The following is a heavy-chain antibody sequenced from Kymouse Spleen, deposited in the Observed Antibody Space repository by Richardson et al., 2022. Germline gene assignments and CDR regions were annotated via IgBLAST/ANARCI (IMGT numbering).Heavy chain of an antibody. CDR2: INHSGST. CDR1: GGSFSGYY. J-gene: IGHJ1*01. CDR3: ARSRAAAGSAEYFQH. D-gene: IGHD6-13*01. V-gene: IGHV4-34*01. Sequence: QVQLQQWGAGLLKPSETLSLTCAVYGGSFSGYYWSWIRQPPGKGLEWIGEINHSGSTNYNPSLKSRVTISVDTSKNQFSLKLSSVTAADTAVYYCARSRAAAGSAEYFQHWGQGTLVTVSS.